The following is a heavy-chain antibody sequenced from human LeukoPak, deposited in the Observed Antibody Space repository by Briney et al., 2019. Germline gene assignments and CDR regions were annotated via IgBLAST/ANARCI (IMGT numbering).Heavy chain of an antibody. J-gene: IGHJ4*02. CDR1: GYTFTVYY. V-gene: IGHV1-2*06. Sequence: ASVKVSFKASGYTFTVYYMHWVRQAPGQGLEWMGRINPNSGGKNYAEKFQGRVTMTRETSISTAYMELSRLRSDDTAVYYCARVAHSSGWYYFDYWGQGTLVTVSS. CDR2: INPNSGGK. CDR3: ARVAHSSGWYYFDY. D-gene: IGHD6-19*01.